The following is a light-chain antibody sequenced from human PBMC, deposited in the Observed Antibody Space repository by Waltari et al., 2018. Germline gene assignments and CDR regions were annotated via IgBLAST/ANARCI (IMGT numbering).Light chain of an antibody. Sequence: QSVLTQPPSASGTPGQRVTISCSGSSSNVGSNTVNWYQQLSGMAPKLLIYSNTQRPSGVPDRCSGSKSGTSASLAISGLQSEDEADYYCAAWDDSLNGVVFGGGTKLTVL. CDR2: SNT. V-gene: IGLV1-44*01. CDR3: AAWDDSLNGVV. J-gene: IGLJ2*01. CDR1: SSNVGSNT.